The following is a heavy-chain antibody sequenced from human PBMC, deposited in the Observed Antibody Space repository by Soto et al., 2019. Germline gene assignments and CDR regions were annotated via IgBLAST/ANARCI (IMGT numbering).Heavy chain of an antibody. V-gene: IGHV3-64*01. CDR3: ARDIVAAAGTTYYYYYMDV. D-gene: IGHD6-13*01. CDR2: ISSNGGST. J-gene: IGHJ6*03. Sequence: GGSLRLSCAASGFTFSSYAMHWVRQAPGKGLDYVSAISSNGGSTYYANSVKGRFTISRDNSKNTLYLQMGSLRAEDMAVYYCARDIVAAAGTTYYYYYMDVWGKGTTVTVSS. CDR1: GFTFSSYA.